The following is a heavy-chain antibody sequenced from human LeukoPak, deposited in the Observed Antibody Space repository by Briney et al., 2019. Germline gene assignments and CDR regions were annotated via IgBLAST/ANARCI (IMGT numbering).Heavy chain of an antibody. V-gene: IGHV1-18*01. D-gene: IGHD3-3*01. J-gene: IGHJ6*03. Sequence: GASVKVSCKASGYTFTSYGISWVRQAPGQGLEWMGWISAYNGNTNYAQKLQGRVTMTTDTSTSTAYMELRSLRSEDTAVYYCARGKRFLDYSHPMDVWGKGTTVTVSS. CDR2: ISAYNGNT. CDR1: GYTFTSYG. CDR3: ARGKRFLDYSHPMDV.